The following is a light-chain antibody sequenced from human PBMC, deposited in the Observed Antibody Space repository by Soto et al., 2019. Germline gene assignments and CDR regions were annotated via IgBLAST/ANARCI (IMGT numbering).Light chain of an antibody. Sequence: EIVLTQSPGTLSLSPGERATLSCRASQSVSSSYLAWYQQKPGQAPRLLIYGASSRATGIPDRVSGSGSGKDFTLTISRLEPEDFAVYYCQQYGSSPITFGPGTKVDIK. CDR3: QQYGSSPIT. CDR1: QSVSSSY. V-gene: IGKV3-20*01. J-gene: IGKJ3*01. CDR2: GAS.